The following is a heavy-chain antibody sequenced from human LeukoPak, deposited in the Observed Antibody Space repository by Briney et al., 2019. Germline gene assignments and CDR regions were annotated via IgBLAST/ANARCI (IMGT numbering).Heavy chain of an antibody. D-gene: IGHD3-16*02. Sequence: SETLSLTCAVYGGSFSGYYWSWIRQPPGKGLEWIGEINHSGSTNYNPSLKSRVTISVDTSKNQFSLKLSSVTAADTAVYYCARDVYVWGSYRQYYFDYWGQGTLVIVSS. CDR3: ARDVYVWGSYRQYYFDY. V-gene: IGHV4-34*01. J-gene: IGHJ4*02. CDR2: INHSGST. CDR1: GGSFSGYY.